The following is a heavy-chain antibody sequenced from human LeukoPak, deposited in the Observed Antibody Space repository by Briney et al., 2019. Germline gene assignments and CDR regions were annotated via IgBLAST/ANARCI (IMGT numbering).Heavy chain of an antibody. CDR1: GFTLSSYW. V-gene: IGHV3-74*01. D-gene: IGHD3-10*01. J-gene: IGHJ4*02. Sequence: GGSLRLSCAASGFTLSSYWMHWVRQAPGKGLVWVSRINSDGSSTSYADSVKGRFTISRDNAKNSLYLQMNSLRAEDTAVYYCAREAWGSGSNIDYWGQGTLVTVSS. CDR3: AREAWGSGSNIDY. CDR2: INSDGSST.